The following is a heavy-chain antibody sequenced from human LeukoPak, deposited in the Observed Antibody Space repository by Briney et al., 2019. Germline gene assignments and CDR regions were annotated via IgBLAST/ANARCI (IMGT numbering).Heavy chain of an antibody. CDR3: ATRGPFD. V-gene: IGHV1-24*01. D-gene: IGHD3-3*02. CDR1: GYTLTELS. J-gene: IGHJ4*02. CDR2: FDPEDGET. Sequence: GASVKVSCKVSGYTLTELSMHWVRQAPGKGLEWMGGFDPEDGETIYAQKFQGRVTMTRDTSTSTVYMELSSLRSEDTAVYYCATRGPFDWGQGTLVTVSS.